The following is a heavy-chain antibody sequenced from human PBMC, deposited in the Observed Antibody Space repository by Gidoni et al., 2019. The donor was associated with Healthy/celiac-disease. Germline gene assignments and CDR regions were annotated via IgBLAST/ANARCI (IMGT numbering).Heavy chain of an antibody. J-gene: IGHJ3*02. CDR1: GGSISSSSYY. CDR3: ARATYYYDSSGYKGDHDAFDI. V-gene: IGHV4-39*01. D-gene: IGHD3-22*01. CDR2: IYYSGST. Sequence: LQLQESGPGLVKPSETLSLTCTVSGGSISSSSYYWGWIRQPPGKGLEWIGSIYYSGSTYYNPSLKSRVTISVDTSKNQFSLKLSSVTAADTAVYYCARATYYYDSSGYKGDHDAFDIWGQGTMVTVSS.